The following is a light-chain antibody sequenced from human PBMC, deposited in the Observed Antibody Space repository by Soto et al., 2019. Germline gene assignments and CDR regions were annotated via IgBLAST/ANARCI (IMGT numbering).Light chain of an antibody. Sequence: QSALTQPPSASGTPGQRIIISCSGSTSNIESHSVNWFQQVPGTAPRLLIITNNQRPSGVPDRFSGSKSGASASLAISGLQSEDEATYYCATWDDSRKGVFGTGTKSPS. CDR3: ATWDDSRKGV. CDR1: TSNIESHS. V-gene: IGLV1-44*01. J-gene: IGLJ1*01. CDR2: TNN.